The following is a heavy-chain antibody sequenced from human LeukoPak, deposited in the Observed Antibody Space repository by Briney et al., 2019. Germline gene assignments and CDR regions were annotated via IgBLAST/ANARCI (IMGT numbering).Heavy chain of an antibody. Sequence: PGGSLRLSCAASGFTVSSNYMSWVRQAPGKGLGWVSVIYSGGSTYYADSVKGRFTISRDNSKNTLYLQMNSLRAEDTAVYYCAREIRITMVRGAVPLLNWFDPWGQGTLVTVSS. CDR3: AREIRITMVRGAVPLLNWFDP. J-gene: IGHJ5*02. D-gene: IGHD3-10*01. V-gene: IGHV3-66*01. CDR1: GFTVSSNY. CDR2: IYSGGST.